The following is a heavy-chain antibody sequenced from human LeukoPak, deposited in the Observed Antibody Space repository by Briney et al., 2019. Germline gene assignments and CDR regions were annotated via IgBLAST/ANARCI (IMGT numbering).Heavy chain of an antibody. CDR2: INEDGSEK. J-gene: IGHJ4*02. D-gene: IGHD4-17*01. CDR1: RFIFSFDW. V-gene: IGHV3-7*01. Sequence: PGGSLRLSCVDSRFIFSFDWMTWVRQAPGRGLEWVAKINEDGSEKYYVDSVKGRFTISRDNAKNSLYLQMNSLRAEDTAVYYCARAHPGDYGDFQFDYWGQGTLVTVSS. CDR3: ARAHPGDYGDFQFDY.